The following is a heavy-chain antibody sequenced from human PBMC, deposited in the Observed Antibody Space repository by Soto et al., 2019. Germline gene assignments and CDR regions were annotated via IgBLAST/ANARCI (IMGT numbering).Heavy chain of an antibody. J-gene: IGHJ4*02. CDR2: IKSKTDGGTT. D-gene: IGHD6-13*01. Sequence: GGSLRLSCAASGFTFSNAWMSWVRQAPGKGLEWVVRIKSKTDGGTTDYAAPVKGRFTISRDDSKNTLYLQMNSLKTEDTAVYYCTTIAAAGYKVDYWGQGTLVTVSS. CDR1: GFTFSNAW. CDR3: TTIAAAGYKVDY. V-gene: IGHV3-15*01.